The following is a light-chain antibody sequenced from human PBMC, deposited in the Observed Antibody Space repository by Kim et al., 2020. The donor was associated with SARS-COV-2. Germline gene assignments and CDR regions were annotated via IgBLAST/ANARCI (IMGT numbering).Light chain of an antibody. CDR1: SIDVGGYNY. V-gene: IGLV2-14*03. CDR3: SSYTSSSTLV. CDR2: DVS. J-gene: IGLJ1*01. Sequence: GQSLTSSGTGTSIDVGGYNYVSGYQQHPGKAPKLMIYDVSNRPSGVSNRFSGSKSGNTASLTISGLQAEDEADYYCSSYTSSSTLVFGTGTKVTVL.